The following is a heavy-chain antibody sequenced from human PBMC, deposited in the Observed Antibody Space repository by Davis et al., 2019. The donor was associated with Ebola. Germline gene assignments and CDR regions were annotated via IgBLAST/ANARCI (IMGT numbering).Heavy chain of an antibody. Sequence: PGGSLRLSCAASGFTFSGSAMHWVRQASGKGLEWVGRIRSKANSYATAYAASVKGRFTISRADSKNTAYLQMNSLRTEDTAVYYCTTMTRYCSSTSCYSGQLVDYWGQGTLVTVSS. CDR2: IRSKANSYAT. J-gene: IGHJ4*02. D-gene: IGHD2-2*01. V-gene: IGHV3-73*01. CDR3: TTMTRYCSSTSCYSGQLVDY. CDR1: GFTFSGSA.